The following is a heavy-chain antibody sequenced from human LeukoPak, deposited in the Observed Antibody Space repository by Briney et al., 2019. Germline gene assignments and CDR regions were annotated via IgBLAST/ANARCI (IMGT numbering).Heavy chain of an antibody. J-gene: IGHJ3*02. CDR3: AKDPNGDYVGAFDT. D-gene: IGHD4-17*01. CDR1: GFTLSAYA. V-gene: IGHV3-23*01. Sequence: GALRLSCAASGFTLSAYAIIWVGQAPGKGLEWVSVIRGSGDQTHYAKSVKGRFTISGDNSKNTVFLQMSSLRAEDAAVYYCAKDPNGDYVGAFDTWGPGTMVTVSS. CDR2: IRGSGDQT.